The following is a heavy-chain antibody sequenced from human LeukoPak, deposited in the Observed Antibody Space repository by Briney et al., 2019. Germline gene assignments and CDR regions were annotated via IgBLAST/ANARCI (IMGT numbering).Heavy chain of an antibody. CDR2: INPPSGGT. V-gene: IGHV1-2*02. Sequence: ASVKVSCKASGYTFTDYSVHWVRQAPGQVLEWMGWINPPSGGTLYPQKFQGRVALTTDTSISTAYMYLSRLTSDDTAIYYCVRDVHNYNDDYWGQGTLVSVSS. D-gene: IGHD1-1*01. J-gene: IGHJ4*02. CDR1: GYTFTDYS. CDR3: VRDVHNYNDDY.